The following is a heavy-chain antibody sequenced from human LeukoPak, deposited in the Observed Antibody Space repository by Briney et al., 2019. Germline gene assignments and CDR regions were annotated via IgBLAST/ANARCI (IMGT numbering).Heavy chain of an antibody. CDR3: ARDSSGYYGFFDY. V-gene: IGHV4-59*01. CDR2: IYDSGNT. Sequence: SETLSLTCTVSGDSISTYYWSWIRQPPGKGLEWIGNIYDSGNTKYNPSLKSRVTISVDTSKNQFSLKLTSVTAADTAVYYCARDSSGYYGFFDYWGQGTLVTVSS. D-gene: IGHD3-22*01. J-gene: IGHJ4*02. CDR1: GDSISTYY.